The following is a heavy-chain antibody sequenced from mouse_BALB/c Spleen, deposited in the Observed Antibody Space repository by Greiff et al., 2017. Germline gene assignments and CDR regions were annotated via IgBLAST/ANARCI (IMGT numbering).Heavy chain of an antibody. D-gene: IGHD2-1*01. CDR3: ARSPLYGNLFDY. Sequence: VLLVVSGGGLVQPGGSRKLSCAASGCSFSSFGMHWVRQAPETGLEWVAYISSGSSTIYYADTVKGRFTISSDNPKNNLFLQMTSLRSEDTAMYYCARSPLYGNLFDYWGQGTTLPVSS. CDR1: GCSFSSFG. CDR2: ISSGSSTI. V-gene: IGHV5-17*02. J-gene: IGHJ2*01.